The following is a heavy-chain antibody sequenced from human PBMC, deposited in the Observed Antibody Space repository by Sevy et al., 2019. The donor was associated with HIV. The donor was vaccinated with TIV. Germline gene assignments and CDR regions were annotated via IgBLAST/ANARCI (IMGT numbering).Heavy chain of an antibody. V-gene: IGHV3-30*02. CDR2: IRYDGSNK. CDR3: AKDWGPVTHDAFDI. J-gene: IGHJ3*02. CDR1: GFTFGSYG. D-gene: IGHD4-17*01. Sequence: GGSLRLSCAASGFTFGSYGMHWVRQAPGKGLEWVAFIRYDGSNKYYADSVKGRFTISRDNSKNTLYLQMNSLRAEDTAVYYCAKDWGPVTHDAFDIWGQGTMVTVSS.